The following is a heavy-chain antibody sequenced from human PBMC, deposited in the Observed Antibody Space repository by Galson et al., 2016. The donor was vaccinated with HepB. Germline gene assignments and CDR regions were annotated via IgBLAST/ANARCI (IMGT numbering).Heavy chain of an antibody. V-gene: IGHV3-23*01. CDR1: GFTFTTSA. J-gene: IGHJ4*02. D-gene: IGHD3-16*01. Sequence: SLRLSCAASGFTFTTSAMSWVRQAPGKGLEWVSAISGSGGGTFYADSVKGRFTISRDNSKNTLYLQMNSLGAEDTAVYFCARDRGGGAPKLVIFDYWGQGTLVTVSS. CDR2: ISGSGGGT. CDR3: ARDRGGGAPKLVIFDY.